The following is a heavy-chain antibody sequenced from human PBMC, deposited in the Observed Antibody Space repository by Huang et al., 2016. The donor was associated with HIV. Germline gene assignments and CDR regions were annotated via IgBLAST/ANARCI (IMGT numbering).Heavy chain of an antibody. CDR2: INHSERT. J-gene: IGHJ6*03. Sequence: QVQLQQWGAGLLRPSETLSLTCAVYGGSFSGYYGTWIRQPPGKGLEWIGEINHSERTNYNPSLKSRGTIAVDTSRNQFALTLTSVTAADTAVYYCARGQGGYYDYYMDVWGKGTTVTVSS. V-gene: IGHV4-34*01. CDR3: ARGQGGYYDYYMDV. CDR1: GGSFSGYY.